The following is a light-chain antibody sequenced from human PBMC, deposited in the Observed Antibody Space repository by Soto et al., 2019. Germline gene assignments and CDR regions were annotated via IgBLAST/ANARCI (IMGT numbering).Light chain of an antibody. J-gene: IGKJ2*01. V-gene: IGKV3-20*01. CDR2: GAS. CDR1: QSVTSSH. CDR3: QQYGSAPPYT. Sequence: EIVLTQSPGTLSLSPGERATLSCRASQSVTSSHLAWYQQKPGQAPRLLIYGASSRATGIPDRFSCRGSGTDFTLTISRLQPEDFEVYYCQQYGSAPPYTFGQGTKLEIK.